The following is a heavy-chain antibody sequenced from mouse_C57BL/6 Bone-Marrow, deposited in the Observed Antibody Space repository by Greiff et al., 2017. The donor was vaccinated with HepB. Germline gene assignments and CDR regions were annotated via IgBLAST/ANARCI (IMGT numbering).Heavy chain of an antibody. CDR3: TFCSSLYYAMDY. D-gene: IGHD1-1*01. J-gene: IGHJ4*01. V-gene: IGHV14-4*01. Sequence: VQLQQSGAELVRPGASVKLSCTASGFNIKDDYMHWVKQRPEQGLEWIGWIDPENGDTEYASKFQGKATITADTSSNTAYLQLSSLTSEDTAVYYCTFCSSLYYAMDYWGQGTSVTVSS. CDR1: GFNIKDDY. CDR2: IDPENGDT.